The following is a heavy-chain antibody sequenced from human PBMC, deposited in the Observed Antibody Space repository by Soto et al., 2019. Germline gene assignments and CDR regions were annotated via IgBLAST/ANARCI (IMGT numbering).Heavy chain of an antibody. Sequence: SETLSLTCTVSGGSISRYYWSWIRQPAGKGLEWIGRMYTSGSTNYNPSLKSRVSMSVDTSKNQFSLKLSSVTAADTAVYYCARDAGYTGYKQGNEFDIWCQGTIVTISS. CDR3: ARDAGYTGYKQGNEFDI. D-gene: IGHD5-12*01. V-gene: IGHV4-4*07. CDR1: GGSISRYY. CDR2: MYTSGST. J-gene: IGHJ3*02.